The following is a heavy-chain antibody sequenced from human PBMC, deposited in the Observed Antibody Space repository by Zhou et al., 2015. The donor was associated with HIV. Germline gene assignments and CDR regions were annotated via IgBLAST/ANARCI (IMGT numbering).Heavy chain of an antibody. CDR1: GGTFSSYA. CDR2: IIPIFGTA. D-gene: IGHD2-15*01. Sequence: QVQLVQSGAEVKKPGSSVKVSCKASGGTFSSYAISWVRQAPGQGLEWMGGIIPIFGTANYAQKFQGRVTITADESTSTAYMELSSLRSEDTAVYYCALGYCSGGSCRKPYWYFDLWGRGTLVTVSS. V-gene: IGHV1-69*12. J-gene: IGHJ2*01. CDR3: ALGYCSGGSCRKPYWYFDL.